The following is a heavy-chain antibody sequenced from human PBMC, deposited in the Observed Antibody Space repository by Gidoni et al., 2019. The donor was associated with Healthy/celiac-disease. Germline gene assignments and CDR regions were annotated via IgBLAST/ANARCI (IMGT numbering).Heavy chain of an antibody. CDR1: GFTFSSSA. Sequence: QVQLVESGGGVVQPGRSLRLFCAASGFTFSSSAIPWVRTAPGKGLEWVAVISYDGSNKYYADSVKGRFTISRDNSKNTLYLQMNSLRAEDTAVYYCARDPLSYYYDCSGYTVAALYYFDYWGQGTLVTVSS. CDR3: ARDPLSYYYDCSGYTVAALYYFDY. D-gene: IGHD3-22*01. J-gene: IGHJ4*02. V-gene: IGHV3-30-3*01. CDR2: ISYDGSNK.